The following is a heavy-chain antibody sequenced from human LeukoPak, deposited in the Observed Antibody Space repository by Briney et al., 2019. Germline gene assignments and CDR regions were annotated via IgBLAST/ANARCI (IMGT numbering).Heavy chain of an antibody. CDR3: ATGRDYLIY. J-gene: IGHJ4*02. CDR2: TSSSTTYT. CDR1: GFTFSTYP. Sequence: GGSLRLSCAASGFTFSTYPISWVRQAPGKGLEWVSYTSSSTTYTNYADSVKGRFTISRDNAKNSLYLQMDSLRPDDTAVYYCATGRDYLIYWGQGILVTVSS. V-gene: IGHV3-11*05. D-gene: IGHD4-17*01.